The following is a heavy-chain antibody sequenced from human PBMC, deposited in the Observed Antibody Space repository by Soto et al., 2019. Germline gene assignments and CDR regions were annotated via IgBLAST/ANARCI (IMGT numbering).Heavy chain of an antibody. J-gene: IGHJ5*02. V-gene: IGHV4-30-2*01. CDR3: VRASYILPFDP. Sequence: QLQLQESGSGLVKPSQTLSLTCAVSGGSIDSGGYSWNWIRHPPGKGLEWIGYIYHTGAAHYNASLEGRVSLSVDMSKNQFSLQMTSVTAADTAVYYCVRASYILPFDPWGQGIFVTVSS. CDR1: GGSIDSGGYS. D-gene: IGHD2-21*01. CDR2: IYHTGAA.